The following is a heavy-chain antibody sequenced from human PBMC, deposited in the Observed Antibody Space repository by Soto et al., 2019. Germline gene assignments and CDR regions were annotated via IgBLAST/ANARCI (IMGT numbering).Heavy chain of an antibody. V-gene: IGHV4-61*01. CDR1: GGSVSSGSYY. Sequence: QVQLQESGPGLVKPSETLSLTCTVSGGSVSSGSYYWSWIRQPPGKGLEWIGYIYYSGSTNYNPSLKSLVTISVDTSKNQFSLKLSSVTAADTAVYYCARERGHYYYDSSGYYLDYWGQGTLVTVSS. D-gene: IGHD3-22*01. CDR3: ARERGHYYYDSSGYYLDY. CDR2: IYYSGST. J-gene: IGHJ4*02.